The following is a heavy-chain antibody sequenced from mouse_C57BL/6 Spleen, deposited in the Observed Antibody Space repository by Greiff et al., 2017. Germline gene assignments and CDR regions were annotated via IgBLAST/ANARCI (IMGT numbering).Heavy chain of an antibody. CDR2: INHNNGGT. CDR3: ARFPGGSRRYVDY. V-gene: IGHV1-26*01. CDR1: GYTFTDYY. D-gene: IGHD1-1*01. Sequence: VQLQQSGPELVKPGASVKISCKASGYTFTDYYMNWVKQSHGKSLEWIGDINHNNGGTSYNQKFKGKATLTVDKSSSTAYMELRSLTSEDSAVYDCARFPGGSRRYVDYWGQGTTLTVSS. J-gene: IGHJ2*01.